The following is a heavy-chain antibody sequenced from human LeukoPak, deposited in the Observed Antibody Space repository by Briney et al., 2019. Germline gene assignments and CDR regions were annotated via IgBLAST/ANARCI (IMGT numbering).Heavy chain of an antibody. CDR3: ARVADTAMARYYYYGMDV. Sequence: GGSLRLSCAASGFTFSSYAMHWVRQAPGKGLEWVAVISYDGSNKYYADSVKGRFTVSRDNSKNTLYLQMNSLRAEDTAVYYCARVADTAMARYYYYGMDVWGQGTTVTVSS. J-gene: IGHJ6*02. CDR2: ISYDGSNK. D-gene: IGHD5-18*01. CDR1: GFTFSSYA. V-gene: IGHV3-30-3*01.